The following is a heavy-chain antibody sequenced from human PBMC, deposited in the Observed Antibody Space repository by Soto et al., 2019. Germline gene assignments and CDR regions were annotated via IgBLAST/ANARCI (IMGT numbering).Heavy chain of an antibody. CDR2: IGGSGGST. D-gene: IGHD6-13*01. V-gene: IGHV3-23*01. CDR3: AKDVAAPPIARVYSGMEV. J-gene: IGHJ6*02. Sequence: PGGSLRLSCAASGFTFSSYAMSWVRQAPGKGLEWVSAIGGSGGSTYYADSVKGRFTISRDNSKNTLYLQMNSLRAEDTAVYYFAKDVAAPPIARVYSGMEVWGQETTVTVSS. CDR1: GFTFSSYA.